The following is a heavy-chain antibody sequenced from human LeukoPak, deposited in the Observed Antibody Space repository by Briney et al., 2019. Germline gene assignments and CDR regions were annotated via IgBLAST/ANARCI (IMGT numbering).Heavy chain of an antibody. CDR1: GFSFSTYS. J-gene: IGHJ3*02. CDR2: ISSSSSSNI. D-gene: IGHD3-3*01. Sequence: GGSLRLSCAASGFSFSTYSMKWVRQAPGKGLEWVSSISSSSSSNIYYADSVKGRFTISRDNAKNSLYLQMNSLRAEDTAVYYCARGGLEAFDIWGQGTMVTVSS. V-gene: IGHV3-21*01. CDR3: ARGGLEAFDI.